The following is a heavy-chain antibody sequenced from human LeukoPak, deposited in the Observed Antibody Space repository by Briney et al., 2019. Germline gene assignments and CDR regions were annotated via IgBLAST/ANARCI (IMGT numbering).Heavy chain of an antibody. D-gene: IGHD6-19*01. CDR2: IRYDGNNK. J-gene: IGHJ4*02. CDR3: ATSPNSSGWTRYYFDY. V-gene: IGHV3-30*02. CDR1: GFTFSSYG. Sequence: KSGGSLRLSCAVSGFTFSSYGMHWVRQDPGKGLDWVAFIRYDGNNKYYADSVKGRFTISRDNAKNSLYLQMNSLRAEDTAVYYCATSPNSSGWTRYYFDYWGQGTLVTVSS.